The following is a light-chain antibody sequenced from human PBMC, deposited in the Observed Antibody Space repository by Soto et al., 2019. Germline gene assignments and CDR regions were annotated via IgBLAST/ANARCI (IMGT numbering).Light chain of an antibody. CDR1: QSVTSSY. Sequence: EIVLTQSPGTLSLSPGERATLSCRASQSVTSSYLAWYQKKPGQSPRLLIYRASSRATGIADRFSGSGSGTDFTLTISRLEAEDFAVYYCQLYGSTLITFGQGTRLEIK. CDR3: QLYGSTLIT. J-gene: IGKJ5*01. V-gene: IGKV3-20*01. CDR2: RAS.